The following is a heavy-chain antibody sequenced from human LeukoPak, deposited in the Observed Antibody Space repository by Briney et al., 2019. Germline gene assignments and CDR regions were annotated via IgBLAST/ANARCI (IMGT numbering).Heavy chain of an antibody. J-gene: IGHJ4*02. Sequence: PSQTLSLTCTVSGGSISSGSYYWSWIRQPAGKGLEWIGRIYTSGSTNYNPSLKSRVTISVDTSKNQFSLKLSSVTAADTAVYFCARGFRGDNFDYWGQGTLVTVSS. CDR1: GGSISSGSYY. D-gene: IGHD7-27*01. V-gene: IGHV4-61*02. CDR2: IYTSGST. CDR3: ARGFRGDNFDY.